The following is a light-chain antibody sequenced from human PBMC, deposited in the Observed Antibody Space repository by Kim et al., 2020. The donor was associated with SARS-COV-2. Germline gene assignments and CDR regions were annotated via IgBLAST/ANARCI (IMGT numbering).Light chain of an antibody. Sequence: GQSVAMSGSGTSSDIGGYDSVSWYHNHAGKAPKLMIYDVNKRPSGVPDRFSGAKSGNTASLTISGLQAEDEADYYCCSHAGSYTWVFGGGTQVTVL. CDR2: DVN. CDR3: CSHAGSYTWV. V-gene: IGLV2-11*01. CDR1: SSDIGGYDS. J-gene: IGLJ3*02.